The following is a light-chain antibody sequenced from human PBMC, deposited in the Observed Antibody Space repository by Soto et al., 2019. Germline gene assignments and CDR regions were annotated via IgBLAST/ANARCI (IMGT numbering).Light chain of an antibody. Sequence: SISYTGTSSDVGGYNYVSWYQQHPGKAPKLMIYEVSKRPSGVPDRFSGSKSGNTASLTVSGLQAEDEADYYCSSYAGSNNFVFGTGTKVTVL. J-gene: IGLJ1*01. CDR1: SSDVGGYNY. CDR2: EVS. V-gene: IGLV2-8*01. CDR3: SSYAGSNNFV.